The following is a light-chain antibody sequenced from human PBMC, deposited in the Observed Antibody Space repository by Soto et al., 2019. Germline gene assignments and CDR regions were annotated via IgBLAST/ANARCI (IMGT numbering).Light chain of an antibody. J-gene: IGKJ1*01. V-gene: IGKV3-15*01. CDR2: SAS. CDR3: QQYNDWPPRWT. CDR1: QSVSTY. Sequence: EIVMTQSPATLSVSPGERATLSCRASQSVSTYLAWYQQKPGQAPRLLIYSASTRATGIPARFSGGASGTEFTLTISSLQSEDFAVYICQQYNDWPPRWTFGQGTKVEIK.